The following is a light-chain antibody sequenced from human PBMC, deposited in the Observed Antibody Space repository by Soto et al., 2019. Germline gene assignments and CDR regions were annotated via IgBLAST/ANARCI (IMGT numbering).Light chain of an antibody. CDR2: SAS. Sequence: DIPLTQSPSFLSASVGDRVTITCRASQGISNFLAWYQQKAGKAPKLLIHSASTLQSGVPLRFSGSGSGTVFTLTISSLQPEDLATYFCQQFNSNPLTFGGGTKVEIK. V-gene: IGKV1-9*01. CDR3: QQFNSNPLT. J-gene: IGKJ4*01. CDR1: QGISNF.